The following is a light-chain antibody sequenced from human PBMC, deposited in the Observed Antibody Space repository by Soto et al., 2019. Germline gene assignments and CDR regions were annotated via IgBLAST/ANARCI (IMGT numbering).Light chain of an antibody. CDR1: QGMSSY. J-gene: IGKJ4*01. Sequence: IQLTQSPPYLSASVGDRVTLTCRASQGMSSYLAWYQQKAGQAPKLLIYVTSTLQTGVPSRFSGSGSGTDFTLTICSLQAEDSATYYCQQLSFYPLTFGGGTKVEI. V-gene: IGKV1-9*01. CDR3: QQLSFYPLT. CDR2: VTS.